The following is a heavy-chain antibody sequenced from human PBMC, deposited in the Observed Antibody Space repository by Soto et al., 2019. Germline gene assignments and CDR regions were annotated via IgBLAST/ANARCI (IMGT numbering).Heavy chain of an antibody. D-gene: IGHD3-3*01. CDR3: AIYDFWSGLGYYYYGMDV. CDR2: IYYSGST. V-gene: IGHV4-39*01. J-gene: IGHJ6*02. CDR1: GGSISSSSYY. Sequence: PSDTLSLTCTVSGGSISSSSYYWGWIRQPPGKGLEWIGSIYYSGSTYYNPSLKSRVTISVDTSKNQFSLKLSSVTAADTAVYYCAIYDFWSGLGYYYYGMDVWGQGTTVTVSS.